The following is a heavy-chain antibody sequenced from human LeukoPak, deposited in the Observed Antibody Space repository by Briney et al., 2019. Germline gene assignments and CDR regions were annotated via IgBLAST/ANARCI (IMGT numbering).Heavy chain of an antibody. V-gene: IGHV1-18*01. CDR2: ISAYNGDT. CDR1: GYTFFSYG. CDR3: ARDQCNGGSCSNWVDP. D-gene: IGHD2-15*01. Sequence: ASVKVSCKASGYTFFSYGISWVRQAPGQGLEWMGWISAYNGDTNYTQKFQGKVTMTTDTSTTTAYMELRSLRSDDTAVYYCARDQCNGGSCSNWVDPWGQGTLVTVSS. J-gene: IGHJ5*02.